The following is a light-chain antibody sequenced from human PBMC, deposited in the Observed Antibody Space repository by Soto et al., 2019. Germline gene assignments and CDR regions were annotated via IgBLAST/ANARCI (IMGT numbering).Light chain of an antibody. CDR3: QQLNTLPFT. V-gene: IGKV1-9*01. Sequence: DIQLTQSPSLLSASVGDRVTITCRASHDISTYLAWHQQRPGKAPKLMIYEASTLQSGVPSRFSGSGSGTEFTLTISGLLPEDFATYHCQQLNTLPFTFGQGTRLEIK. CDR2: EAS. J-gene: IGKJ5*01. CDR1: HDISTY.